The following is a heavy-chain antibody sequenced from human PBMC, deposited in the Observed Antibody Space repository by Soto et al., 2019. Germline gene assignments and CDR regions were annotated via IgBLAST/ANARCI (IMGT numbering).Heavy chain of an antibody. D-gene: IGHD5-12*01. CDR2: IDHSGST. Sequence: SETLSLTCAVYGGSFSGYYWNWIRQPPGKGLEWIGEIDHSGSTKYNPSLKSRVTISVDTPKNQFSLKVGSVTAADTAVYYCARDLGLRSAGDLYYYYMDVWGKGTTVTVSS. CDR1: GGSFSGYY. V-gene: IGHV4-34*01. CDR3: ARDLGLRSAGDLYYYYMDV. J-gene: IGHJ6*03.